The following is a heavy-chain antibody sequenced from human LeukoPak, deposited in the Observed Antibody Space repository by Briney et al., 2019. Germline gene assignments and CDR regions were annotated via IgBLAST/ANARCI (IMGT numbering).Heavy chain of an antibody. CDR2: INHSGST. J-gene: IGHJ4*02. Sequence: SETLSLTCAVYGGSFSGYYWSWIRQPPGKGLEWIGEINHSGSTNYNPSLKSRVTISVDTSKNQFSLKLSSVTAADTAVYCCARGPYRSGIAAAGTKDYWGQGTLVTVSS. CDR3: ARGPYRSGIAAAGTKDY. V-gene: IGHV4-34*01. CDR1: GGSFSGYY. D-gene: IGHD6-13*01.